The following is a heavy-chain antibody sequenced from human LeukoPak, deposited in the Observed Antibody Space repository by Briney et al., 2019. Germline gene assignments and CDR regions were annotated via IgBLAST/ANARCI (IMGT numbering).Heavy chain of an antibody. CDR3: ARAMGIYDSSGYYYY. Sequence: ASVKVSCKASGYTFTSYGISWVRQAPGQELEWMGWISAYNGNTNYAQKLQGRVTMTTDTSTSTAYMELRSLRSDDTAVYYCARAMGIYDSSGYYYYWGQGTLVTVSS. CDR2: ISAYNGNT. CDR1: GYTFTSYG. D-gene: IGHD3-22*01. V-gene: IGHV1-18*01. J-gene: IGHJ4*02.